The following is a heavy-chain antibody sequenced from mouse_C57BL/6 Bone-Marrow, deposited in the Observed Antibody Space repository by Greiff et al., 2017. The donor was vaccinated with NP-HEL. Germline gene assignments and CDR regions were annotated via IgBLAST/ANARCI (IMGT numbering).Heavy chain of an antibody. D-gene: IGHD5-1-1*01. CDR1: GFTFSSYG. V-gene: IGHV5-6*02. Sequence: DVMLVESGGDLVKPGGSLKLSCAASGFTFSSYGMSWVRQTPDKRLEWVATISSGGSYTYYPDSVKGRFTISRDNAKNALYLQMSSLKSEDTAMYYCARRVYTPFAYWGQGTLVTVSA. J-gene: IGHJ3*01. CDR3: ARRVYTPFAY. CDR2: ISSGGSYT.